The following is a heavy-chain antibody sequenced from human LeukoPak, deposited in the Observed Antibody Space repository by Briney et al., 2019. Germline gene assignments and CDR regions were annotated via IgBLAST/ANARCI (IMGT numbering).Heavy chain of an antibody. CDR1: GGSFSGYY. Sequence: PSETLSLTCAVYGGSFSGYYWSWIRQPPGKGLEWIGEINHSGSTNYSPSLKSRVTISVDTSKNQFSLKLSSVTAADTAVYYCARPYSSSPLYYYGMDVWGQGTTVTVSS. CDR2: INHSGST. J-gene: IGHJ6*02. D-gene: IGHD6-6*01. V-gene: IGHV4-34*01. CDR3: ARPYSSSPLYYYGMDV.